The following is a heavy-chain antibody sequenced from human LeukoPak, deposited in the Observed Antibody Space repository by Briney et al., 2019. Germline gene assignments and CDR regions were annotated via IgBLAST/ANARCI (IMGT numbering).Heavy chain of an antibody. D-gene: IGHD3-22*01. CDR2: ISSSSSYI. CDR3: ARDLFYDSSGYAFDI. CDR1: GFTFSSYS. Sequence: GGSLRLSCAASGFTFSSYSMNWVRQAPGKGLEWVSSISSSSSYIYYADSVKGRFTISRDNAKNSLYLQMNSLRAEDTAVYYCARDLFYDSSGYAFDIRGQGTMVTVSS. J-gene: IGHJ3*02. V-gene: IGHV3-21*01.